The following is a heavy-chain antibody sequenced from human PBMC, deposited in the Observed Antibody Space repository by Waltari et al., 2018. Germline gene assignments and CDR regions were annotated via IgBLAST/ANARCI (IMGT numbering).Heavy chain of an antibody. D-gene: IGHD2-21*01. J-gene: IGHJ6*02. Sequence: EVQLVESGGGFVQPGGSLKLSCAASGFTFSGSAMHWVRQASGKGLEWVGRIRSKANSYATAYAASVKGRFTISRDDSKNTAYLQMNSLKTEDTAVYYCTTVVVIAGMDVWGQGTTVTVSS. CDR2: IRSKANSYAT. CDR1: GFTFSGSA. CDR3: TTVVVIAGMDV. V-gene: IGHV3-73*01.